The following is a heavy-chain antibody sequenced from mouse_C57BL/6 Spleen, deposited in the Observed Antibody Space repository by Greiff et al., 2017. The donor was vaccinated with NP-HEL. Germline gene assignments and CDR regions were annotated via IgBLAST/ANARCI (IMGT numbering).Heavy chain of an antibody. Sequence: EVQGVESGGGLVKPGGSLKLSCAASGFTFSSYTMSWVRQTPEKRLEWVATISGGGGNTYYPDSVKGRFTISRDNAKNTLYLQMSSLRSEDTALYYCAREGLRRVYYFDYWGQGTTLTVSS. CDR3: AREGLRRVYYFDY. D-gene: IGHD2-2*01. CDR2: ISGGGGNT. CDR1: GFTFSSYT. V-gene: IGHV5-9*01. J-gene: IGHJ2*01.